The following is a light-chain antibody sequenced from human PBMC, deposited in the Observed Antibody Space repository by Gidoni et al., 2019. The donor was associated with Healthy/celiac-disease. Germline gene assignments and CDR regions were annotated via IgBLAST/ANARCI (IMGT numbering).Light chain of an antibody. CDR3: QQYDNLLLLT. V-gene: IGKV1-33*01. J-gene: IGKJ4*01. CDR1: QDISNY. CDR2: DAS. Sequence: DVQMTQSLSSLSASVGDRVTITCQASQDISNYLNWYQQKPGKAPKLLIYDASNLETGVPSRFSGSGSGTDFTFTISSLQPEDIATYYCQQYDNLLLLTFGGGTKVEIK.